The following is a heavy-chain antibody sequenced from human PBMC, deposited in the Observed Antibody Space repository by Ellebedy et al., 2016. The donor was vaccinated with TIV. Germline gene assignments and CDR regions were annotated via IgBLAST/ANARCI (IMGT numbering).Heavy chain of an antibody. J-gene: IGHJ4*02. CDR3: ARGGRTNDY. D-gene: IGHD2-8*01. Sequence: PGGSLRLSCTASGFTFSSSWMSWVRQAPGKGLEWVANIGQDGGQKNYVGSVKGRFTVSRDNAKSSLYLQMDSLRADDTAVYYCARGGRTNDYWGQGTLVTVSS. CDR2: IGQDGGQK. CDR1: GFTFSSSW. V-gene: IGHV3-7*03.